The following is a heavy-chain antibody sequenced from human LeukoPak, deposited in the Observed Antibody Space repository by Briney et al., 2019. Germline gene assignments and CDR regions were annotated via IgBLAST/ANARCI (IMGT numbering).Heavy chain of an antibody. J-gene: IGHJ5*02. V-gene: IGHV4-30-4*01. Sequence: PPETLSLTCTVSGGSISSGDYYWSWIRQPPGKGLEWIGYIYYSGSTYYNPSLKSRVTISVDTSKNQFSLKLSSVTAADTAVYYCACQVLLWFGESTNWFDPWGQGTLVTVSS. CDR1: GGSISSGDYY. CDR2: IYYSGST. D-gene: IGHD3-10*01. CDR3: ACQVLLWFGESTNWFDP.